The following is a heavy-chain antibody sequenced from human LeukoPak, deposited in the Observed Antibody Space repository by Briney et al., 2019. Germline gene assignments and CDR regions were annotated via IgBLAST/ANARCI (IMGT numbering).Heavy chain of an antibody. CDR2: IIPIFGTA. V-gene: IGHV1-69*01. D-gene: IGHD4-17*01. CDR1: GGTFSSYA. Sequence: SVKLSCKASGGTFSSYAISWVRQAPGQGLEWMGGIIPIFGTANYAQKFQGRVTITADESTSTAYMELSSLRSEDTAVYYCAREGGYDGDYAWYYWGQGTLVTVSS. CDR3: AREGGYDGDYAWYY. J-gene: IGHJ4*02.